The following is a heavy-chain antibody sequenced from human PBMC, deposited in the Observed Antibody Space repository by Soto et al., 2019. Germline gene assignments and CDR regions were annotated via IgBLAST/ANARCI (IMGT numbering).Heavy chain of an antibody. V-gene: IGHV3-23*01. J-gene: IGHJ3*02. D-gene: IGHD2-2*01. Sequence: SLRLSCAASGFTVSSYAMSWVRQAPGKGLEWVSAISGSGGSTYYADSVKGRFTISRDNSKNTLYLQMNSLRAEDTAVYYCAKPVGYCSSTSCYGLLDAFDIWGQGTMVTVSS. CDR1: GFTVSSYA. CDR2: ISGSGGST. CDR3: AKPVGYCSSTSCYGLLDAFDI.